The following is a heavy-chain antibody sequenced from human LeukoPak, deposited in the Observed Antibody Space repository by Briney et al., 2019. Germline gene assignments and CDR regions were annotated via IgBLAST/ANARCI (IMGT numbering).Heavy chain of an antibody. CDR2: IYSSGST. D-gene: IGHD3-10*01. V-gene: IGHV4-4*07. CDR1: GGSISSYY. Sequence: PSETLSLTCTVSGGSISSYYWSWIRQPAGKGLEWIGYIYSSGSTNYNPSLKSRVTMSVDTSKNQFSLKVSSVTAADTAVYYCARVFDSGSQAYFYYMDVWGKGTTVTIFS. CDR3: ARVFDSGSQAYFYYMDV. J-gene: IGHJ6*03.